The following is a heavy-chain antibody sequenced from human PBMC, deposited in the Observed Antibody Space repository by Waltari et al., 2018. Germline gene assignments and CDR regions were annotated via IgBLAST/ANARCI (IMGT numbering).Heavy chain of an antibody. J-gene: IGHJ4*02. CDR3: ARGKMYCSSTSCYLDY. CDR1: GYTFTSYD. CDR2: MNPNSGNT. V-gene: IGHV1-8*01. D-gene: IGHD2-2*01. Sequence: QVQLVQSGAEVKKPGASVKVSCKASGYTFTSYDINWVRQATGQGLEWMGWMNPNSGNTGYAQKFQGRVTMTRNTSISTAYMELSSLRSEDTAVYYCARGKMYCSSTSCYLDYWGQGTLVTVSS.